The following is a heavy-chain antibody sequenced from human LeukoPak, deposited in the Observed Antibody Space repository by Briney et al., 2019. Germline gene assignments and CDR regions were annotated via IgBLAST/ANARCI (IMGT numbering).Heavy chain of an antibody. J-gene: IGHJ4*02. D-gene: IGHD1-20*01. CDR2: IDHSGTT. Sequence: PSETLSLTCAVYRGSFSGYYWSWIRQAPGKGLEWIGEIDHSGTTNYNPSLQSRVTISVDTSKNQFSLKLNSVTAADTALYYCARRTRYTWKDSWGQGTLVTVSS. CDR3: ARRTRYTWKDS. V-gene: IGHV4-34*01. CDR1: RGSFSGYY.